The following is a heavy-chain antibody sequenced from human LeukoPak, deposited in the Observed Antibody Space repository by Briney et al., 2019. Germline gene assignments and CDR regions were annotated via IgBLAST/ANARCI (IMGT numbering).Heavy chain of an antibody. Sequence: SETLSLTCTVSGGSINSDSYYWGWIRQPPGKGLEWLGSIYYTGYTFYNPSLKSRVTMSVDTSKNQFSLKLTSVTAADTAVYYCARQTGGCCSGTTCYTYDYWGQGTLVTVSS. V-gene: IGHV4-39*01. J-gene: IGHJ4*02. CDR2: IYYTGYT. CDR3: ARQTGGCCSGTTCYTYDY. D-gene: IGHD2-2*02. CDR1: GGSINSDSYY.